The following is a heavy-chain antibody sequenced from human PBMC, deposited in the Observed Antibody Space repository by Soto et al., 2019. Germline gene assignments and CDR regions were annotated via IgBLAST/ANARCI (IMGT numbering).Heavy chain of an antibody. CDR1: GVTFSSYA. CDR3: ARGNCSSTSCYRVYYYYYGMDV. D-gene: IGHD2-2*02. J-gene: IGHJ6*02. Sequence: SVKVSCQASGVTFSSYAISWVRQAPGQGLEWMGGIIPIFGTANYAQKFQGRVTITADKSTSTAYMELSSLRSEDTAVYYCARGNCSSTSCYRVYYYYYGMDVWGQGTTVTVSS. CDR2: IIPIFGTA. V-gene: IGHV1-69*06.